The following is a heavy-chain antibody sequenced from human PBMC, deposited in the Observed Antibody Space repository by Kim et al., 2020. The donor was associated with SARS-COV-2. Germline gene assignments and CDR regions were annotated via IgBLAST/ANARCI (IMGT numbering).Heavy chain of an antibody. J-gene: IGHJ6*02. CDR2: IDPSDSYT. Sequence: GESLKISCKGSGYSFTSYWISWVRQMPGKGLEWMGRIDPSDSYTNYSPSFQGHVTISADKSISTAYLQWSSLKASDTAMYYCARPAGIVATIPTSMDVWGQGTTVTVSS. D-gene: IGHD5-12*01. CDR1: GYSFTSYW. V-gene: IGHV5-10-1*01. CDR3: ARPAGIVATIPTSMDV.